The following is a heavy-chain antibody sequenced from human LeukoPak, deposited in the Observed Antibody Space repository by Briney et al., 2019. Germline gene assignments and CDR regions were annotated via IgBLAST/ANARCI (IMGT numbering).Heavy chain of an antibody. D-gene: IGHD3-22*01. Sequence: PGRSLRLSCAASGFTFDDYAMHWVRQAPGKGLEWVSGISWNSGSIGYADSVKGRFTISRDNAKNSLYLQMNSLRAEDMALYYCAKGYYYDSSGCLTYFDYWGQGTLVTVSS. J-gene: IGHJ4*02. CDR2: ISWNSGSI. CDR3: AKGYYYDSSGCLTYFDY. V-gene: IGHV3-9*03. CDR1: GFTFDDYA.